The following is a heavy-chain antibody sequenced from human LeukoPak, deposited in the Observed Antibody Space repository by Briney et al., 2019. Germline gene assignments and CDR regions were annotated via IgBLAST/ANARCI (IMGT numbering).Heavy chain of an antibody. J-gene: IGHJ6*03. CDR1: GFTFSSYS. CDR3: ARELGSSGSYYMDV. CDR2: ISSSSSYI. V-gene: IGHV3-21*01. D-gene: IGHD6-19*01. Sequence: PGGSLRLSCAASGFTFSSYSMNWVRQAPGEGLEWVSSISSSSSYIYYADSVKGRFTISRDNAKNSLYLQMNSLRAEDTAVYYCARELGSSGSYYMDVWGKGTTVTVSS.